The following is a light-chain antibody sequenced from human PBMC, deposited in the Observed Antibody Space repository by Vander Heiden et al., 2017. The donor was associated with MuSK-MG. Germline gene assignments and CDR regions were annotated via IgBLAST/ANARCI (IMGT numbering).Light chain of an antibody. Sequence: QSALTQPRSVSGSPGQSVTISCTGTSSDVGGYNYVSWYQQHPGNAPKLMIYDVSKRPSGVPDRFSGSKSGNTASLTISGLQAEDEAYYYCCSYAGSYTFVFGGGTKLTVL. CDR2: DVS. V-gene: IGLV2-11*01. CDR1: SSDVGGYNY. J-gene: IGLJ2*01. CDR3: CSYAGSYTFV.